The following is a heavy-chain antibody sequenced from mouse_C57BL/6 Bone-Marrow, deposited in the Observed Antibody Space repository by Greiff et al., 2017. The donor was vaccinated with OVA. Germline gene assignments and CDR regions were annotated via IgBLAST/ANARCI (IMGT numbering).Heavy chain of an antibody. D-gene: IGHD1-1*01. CDR2: IWRGGST. V-gene: IGHV2-5*01. CDR1: GFSLTSYG. CDR3: AKNPRRYYYAMDY. J-gene: IGHJ4*01. Sequence: VQLQESGPGLVQPSQSLSITCTVSGFSLTSYGVHWVRQSPGKGLEWLGVIWRGGSTDYNAAFMSRLSITKDNSKSQVFFKMNSLQADDTAIYYCAKNPRRYYYAMDYWGQGTSVTVSS.